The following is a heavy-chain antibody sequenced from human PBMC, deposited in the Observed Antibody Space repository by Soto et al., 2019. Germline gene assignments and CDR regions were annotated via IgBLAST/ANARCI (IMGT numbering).Heavy chain of an antibody. CDR3: GREHRELQDY. D-gene: IGHD1-7*01. CDR1: GGSFSGYY. Sequence: SETLSLTCAVYGGSFSGYYWSWIRQPPGKGLEWIGEINHSGSTNYNPSLKSRVTISVDTSKNQFSLKLSSVTAADTAVYYCGREHRELQDYWGRRTLVPVSS. V-gene: IGHV4-34*01. J-gene: IGHJ1*01. CDR2: INHSGST.